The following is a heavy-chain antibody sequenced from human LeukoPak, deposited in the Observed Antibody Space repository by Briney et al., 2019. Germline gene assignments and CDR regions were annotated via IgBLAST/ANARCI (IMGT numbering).Heavy chain of an antibody. CDR3: ARARRIPAADY. CDR2: IYYSGST. D-gene: IGHD6-13*01. V-gene: IGHV4-59*01. CDR1: GGSISSYY. J-gene: IGHJ4*02. Sequence: SETLSLTCTVSGGSISSYYWSWIRQPPGKGLEWIGYIYYSGSTNYNPSLKSRVTISVDTSKNQFSLKLSSVTAADTAVYYCARARRIPAADYWGQGTLVTVSS.